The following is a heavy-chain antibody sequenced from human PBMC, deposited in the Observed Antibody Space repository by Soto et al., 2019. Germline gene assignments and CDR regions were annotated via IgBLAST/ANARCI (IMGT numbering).Heavy chain of an antibody. V-gene: IGHV1-18*01. CDR2: ISAYNGNT. CDR1: GYTFTSYG. Sequence: QVQLVQSGAEVKKPGASVKVSCKASGYTFTSYGISWVRQAPGQGLEWMGWISAYNGNTNYEQKLQGRVTMTTDTSTSPAYMELRRLRSDDTAVYYCARESSSSCHDYWGQGTRVTVSS. J-gene: IGHJ4*02. D-gene: IGHD6-13*01. CDR3: ARESSSSCHDY.